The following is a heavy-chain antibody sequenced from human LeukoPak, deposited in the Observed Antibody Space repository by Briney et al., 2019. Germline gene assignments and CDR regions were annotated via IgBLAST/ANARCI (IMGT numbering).Heavy chain of an antibody. CDR1: GFIFSSYS. CDR3: AKDPYRVVVATGNYLDP. Sequence: QPGGSLRLSCAASGFIFSSYSMSWVRQAPGKGLEWVSVITGSGGNTYYADSVKGRFTISRDNSKNTVYLQMNSLRAEDTAIYYCAKDPYRVVVATGNYLDPWGQGTLVTVSS. V-gene: IGHV3-23*01. D-gene: IGHD2-15*01. CDR2: ITGSGGNT. J-gene: IGHJ5*02.